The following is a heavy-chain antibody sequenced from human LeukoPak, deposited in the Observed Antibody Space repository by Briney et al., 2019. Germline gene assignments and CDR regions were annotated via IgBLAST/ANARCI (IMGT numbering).Heavy chain of an antibody. J-gene: IGHJ3*02. V-gene: IGHV3-33*08. D-gene: IGHD3-3*01. Sequence: GGSLRLSCAASGFTFSSYSMNWVRQAPGKGLEWVAVIWYDGSNKYYADSVKGRFTISRDNSKNTLYLQMNSLRAEDTAVYYCARSELYIQHDEWYDAFDIWGQGTMVTVSS. CDR2: IWYDGSNK. CDR1: GFTFSSYS. CDR3: ARSELYIQHDEWYDAFDI.